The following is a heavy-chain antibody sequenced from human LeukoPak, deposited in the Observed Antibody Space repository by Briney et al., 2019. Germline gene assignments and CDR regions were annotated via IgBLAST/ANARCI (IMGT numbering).Heavy chain of an antibody. V-gene: IGHV3-11*01. D-gene: IGHD3-9*01. CDR3: ARGGILRYFDWFPSFDY. Sequence: GGSLRLSCAASGFSFSDFYLTWIRQAPGKGLEWVSYISSSGSTIYYADSVKGRFTISRDNAKNSLYLQMNSLRAEDTAVYYCARGGILRYFDWFPSFDYWGQGTLVTVSS. CDR2: ISSSGSTI. J-gene: IGHJ4*02. CDR1: GFSFSDFY.